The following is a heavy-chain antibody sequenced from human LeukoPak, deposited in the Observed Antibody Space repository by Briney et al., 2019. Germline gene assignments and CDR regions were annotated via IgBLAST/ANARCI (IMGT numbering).Heavy chain of an antibody. D-gene: IGHD6-13*01. CDR1: GFTVSSNY. V-gene: IGHV3-53*01. CDR3: ANIAAAGSWDY. CDR2: IYSGGST. Sequence: GGSLRLSCAASGFTVSSNYMSWVRQAPGKGLEWVSVIYSGGSTYYADSVKGRFTISRDNSKNTLYLQMNSLRAEDTAVYYCANIAAAGSWDYWGQGTLVTVSS. J-gene: IGHJ4*02.